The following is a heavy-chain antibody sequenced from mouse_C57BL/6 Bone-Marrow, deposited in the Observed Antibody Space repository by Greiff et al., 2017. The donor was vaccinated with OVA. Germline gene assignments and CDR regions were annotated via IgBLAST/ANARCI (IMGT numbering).Heavy chain of an antibody. CDR1: GFTFNTYA. V-gene: IGHV10-3*01. J-gene: IGHJ3*01. D-gene: IGHD2-4*01. Sequence: EVQRVESGGGLVQPKGSLKLSCAASGFTFNTYAMHWVRQAPGKGLEWVARIRSKSSNYATYYADSVKDRFTISRDDSQSMLYLQMNNLKTEDTAMYYCVREGDYDRRAWFAYWGQGTLVTVSA. CDR2: IRSKSSNYAT. CDR3: VREGDYDRRAWFAY.